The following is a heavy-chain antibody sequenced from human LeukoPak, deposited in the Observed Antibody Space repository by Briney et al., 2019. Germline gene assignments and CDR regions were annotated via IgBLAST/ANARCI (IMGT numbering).Heavy chain of an antibody. D-gene: IGHD5-18*01. J-gene: IGHJ6*02. CDR3: ARGYSYGYSGRSLPLYYYYGMDV. CDR1: GGSFSSYY. V-gene: IGHV4-34*01. Sequence: SETVSLTCAVYGGSFSSYYWSWIRQPPGEGLEWIGEINHSGSTNYNPSLKSRVTISVDTSKNQFSLKLSSVTAADTAVYYCARGYSYGYSGRSLPLYYYYGMDVWGQGTTVTVSS. CDR2: INHSGST.